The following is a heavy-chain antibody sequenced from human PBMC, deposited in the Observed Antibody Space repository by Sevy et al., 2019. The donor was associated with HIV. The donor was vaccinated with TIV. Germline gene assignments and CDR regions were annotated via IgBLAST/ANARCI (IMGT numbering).Heavy chain of an antibody. V-gene: IGHV4-4*02. CDR2: IYYSGKT. CDR3: ARAADFWSGYDETGDFDY. Sequence: SETLSLTCAVSGGSISSSNWWSWVRQPPGKGLEWIGEIYYSGKTNYNPSLKSRVTMSVDKSKNQFSLKVTTVTAADTAVYYCARAADFWSGYDETGDFDYWGLGTLVTVSS. CDR1: GGSISSSNW. J-gene: IGHJ4*02. D-gene: IGHD3-3*01.